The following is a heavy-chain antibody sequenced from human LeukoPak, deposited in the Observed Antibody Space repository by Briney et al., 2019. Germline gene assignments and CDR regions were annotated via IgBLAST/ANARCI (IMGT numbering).Heavy chain of an antibody. CDR2: IKKDGSEK. J-gene: IGHJ4*02. CDR3: ARDLYRIVVVPHYFDY. CDR1: GFTFSSYW. V-gene: IGHV3-7*01. D-gene: IGHD3-22*01. Sequence: NPGGSLRLSCAASGFTFSSYWMSWVRQAPGKGLGWVANIKKDGSEKYYVDSVKGRFTISRDNAKNSLYLQMNSLRAEDTAVYYCARDLYRIVVVPHYFDYWGQGTLVTVSS.